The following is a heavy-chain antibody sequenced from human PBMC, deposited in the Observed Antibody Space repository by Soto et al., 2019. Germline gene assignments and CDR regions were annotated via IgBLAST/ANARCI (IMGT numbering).Heavy chain of an antibody. Sequence: PGGSLRLSCAASGFTFSSYAMSWVRQAPGKGLEWVSAISGSGGSTYYADSVKGRFTISRDNSKNTLYLQMNSLRAEDTAVYYCANQLGSYYYYGMDVWGQGTTVTVSS. CDR2: ISGSGGST. D-gene: IGHD7-27*01. V-gene: IGHV3-23*01. CDR1: GFTFSSYA. CDR3: ANQLGSYYYYGMDV. J-gene: IGHJ6*02.